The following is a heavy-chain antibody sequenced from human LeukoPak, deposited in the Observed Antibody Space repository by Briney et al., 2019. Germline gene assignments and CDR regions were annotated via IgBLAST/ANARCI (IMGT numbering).Heavy chain of an antibody. V-gene: IGHV4-39*01. CDR1: GFTFSSYSMN. J-gene: IGHJ4*02. CDR2: IYYSGIT. CDR3: ASWGATHHYFDS. Sequence: GSLRLSCAASGFTFSSYSMNWVRQPPGKGLEWIGSIYYSGITYYNPSLKSRVTISVDTSKNQFSLKLSSVTAADTAVYYCASWGATHHYFDSWGRGTLVTVSS. D-gene: IGHD1-26*01.